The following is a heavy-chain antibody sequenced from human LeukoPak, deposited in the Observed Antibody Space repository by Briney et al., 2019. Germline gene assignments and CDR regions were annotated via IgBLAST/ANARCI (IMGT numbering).Heavy chain of an antibody. V-gene: IGHV4-39*07. D-gene: IGHD2-2*01. CDR3: ASGGDCSSTSCLNWFDP. CDR1: GGSISSSSYY. CDR2: IYYSGST. J-gene: IGHJ5*02. Sequence: PSETLSLTCTVSGGSISSSSYYWGWIRQPPGKGLEWIGSIYYSGSTYYNPSLKSRVTISVDTSKNQFSLKLSSVTAADTAVYYCASGGDCSSTSCLNWFDPWGQGTLVTVSS.